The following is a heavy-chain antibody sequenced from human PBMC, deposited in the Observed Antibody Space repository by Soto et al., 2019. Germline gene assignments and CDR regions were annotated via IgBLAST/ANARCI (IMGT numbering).Heavy chain of an antibody. CDR3: ARGPRGGNDAFDI. CDR2: ISSSSSTI. CDR1: GFTFSSYS. V-gene: IGHV3-48*01. Sequence: GVSLRLSCAASGFTFSSYSMNWVRQAPGKGLEWVSYISSSSSTIYYADSVKGRFTISRDNAKNSLYLQMNSLRAEDTAVYYCARGPRGGNDAFDIWGQGTMVTVSS. J-gene: IGHJ3*02.